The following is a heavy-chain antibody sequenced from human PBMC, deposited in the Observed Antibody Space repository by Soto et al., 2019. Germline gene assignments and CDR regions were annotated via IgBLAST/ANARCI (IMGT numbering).Heavy chain of an antibody. CDR3: ARDLYGGGPFDY. Sequence: PSETLSLTCTVSGGSISSGGYYWIWIRQHPGKGLEWIGYIYYSGSTYYNPSLKSRVTISVDTSKNQFSLKLSSVTAADTAVYYCARDLYGGGPFDYWGQGTLVTSPQ. CDR1: GGSISSGGYY. CDR2: IYYSGST. D-gene: IGHD2-21*01. V-gene: IGHV4-31*03. J-gene: IGHJ4*02.